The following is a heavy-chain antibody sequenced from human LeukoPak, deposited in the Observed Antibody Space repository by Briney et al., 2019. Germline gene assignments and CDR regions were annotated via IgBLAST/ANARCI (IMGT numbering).Heavy chain of an antibody. CDR2: IGTAGDT. Sequence: GGSLRLSCAASGFTFSSYDMHWVRQATGKGLEWVSAIGTAGDTYYPGSVKGRFTISRENAKNSLYLQMNSLRAGDTAVYYCARGGQTRWPLGYWGQGTLVTVSS. J-gene: IGHJ4*02. CDR1: GFTFSSYD. CDR3: ARGGQTRWPLGY. V-gene: IGHV3-13*01. D-gene: IGHD3-10*01.